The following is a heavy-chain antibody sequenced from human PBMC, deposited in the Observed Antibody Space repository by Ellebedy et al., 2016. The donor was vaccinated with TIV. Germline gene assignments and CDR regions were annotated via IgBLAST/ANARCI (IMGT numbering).Heavy chain of an antibody. V-gene: IGHV3-66*01. J-gene: IGHJ4*02. Sequence: GESLKISCAASGFIVSSNYMSWVRQAPGKGLEWVSIIYSGGGTYYADSVKGRFTISRDNSKNPLYLQMNSLRVEDTAVYYCASRPNGDYHFLDYWGQGTLVTVSS. D-gene: IGHD4-17*01. CDR2: IYSGGGT. CDR1: GFIVSSNY. CDR3: ASRPNGDYHFLDY.